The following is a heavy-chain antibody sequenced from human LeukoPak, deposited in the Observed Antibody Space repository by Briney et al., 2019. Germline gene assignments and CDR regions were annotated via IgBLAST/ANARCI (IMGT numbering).Heavy chain of an antibody. Sequence: PGGSLRLSCAASGFTFSSYGMHWVRQAPGKGLEWVAVISYDGSNKYYADSVKGRFTISRDNSKNTLYLQMNSLRAEDTAVYYCAKDRGGSFDYWGQGTLVTVSS. CDR1: GFTFSSYG. V-gene: IGHV3-30*18. CDR3: AKDRGGSFDY. D-gene: IGHD3-3*01. J-gene: IGHJ4*02. CDR2: ISYDGSNK.